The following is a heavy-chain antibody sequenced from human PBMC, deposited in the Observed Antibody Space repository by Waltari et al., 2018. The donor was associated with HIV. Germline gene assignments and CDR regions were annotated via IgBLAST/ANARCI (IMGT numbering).Heavy chain of an antibody. Sequence: EVQLLESGGGLVQPGGSLRLSCSASGLPFSRSSLSWVRQAPGKGLEWVSAISGSGGSTYYADSVKGRFTISRDNSKNTLYLQMNSLRAEDTAVYYCAKSQGSGTYYYGMDVWGQGTTVTVSS. CDR3: AKSQGSGTYYYGMDV. V-gene: IGHV3-23*01. D-gene: IGHD3-10*01. CDR2: ISGSGGST. J-gene: IGHJ6*02. CDR1: GLPFSRSS.